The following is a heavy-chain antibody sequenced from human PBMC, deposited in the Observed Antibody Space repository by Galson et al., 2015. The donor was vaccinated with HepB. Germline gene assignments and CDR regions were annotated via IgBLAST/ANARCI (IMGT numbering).Heavy chain of an antibody. Sequence: SVKVSCKASGYTFTSHGISWVRQAPGQGLEWMGWISVYSGGANYVQKFQDRVTMTTDTSTSTAYMELRSLRSDDTGVYYCAALPRRSVLSGAVGHWGQGTPVIVSS. J-gene: IGHJ5*02. CDR1: GYTFTSHG. V-gene: IGHV1-18*01. D-gene: IGHD2-15*01. CDR2: ISVYSGGA. CDR3: AALPRRSVLSGAVGH.